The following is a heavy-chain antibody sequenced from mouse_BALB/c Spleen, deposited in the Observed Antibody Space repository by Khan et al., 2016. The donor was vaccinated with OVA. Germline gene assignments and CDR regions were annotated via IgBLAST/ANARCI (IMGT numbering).Heavy chain of an antibody. CDR1: GYSITSGYA. Sequence: EVQLQESGPGLVKPSQSLSLTCTVTGYSITSGYAWNWIRKFPGNKMEWMGYISYSGDTSYTPFLKSRISITRDTSKNKFFLQLNSVTTEDTSSEYDAKGNYCGYYFDYWGQGTTLTVSS. CDR2: ISYSGDT. D-gene: IGHD1-1*01. J-gene: IGHJ2*01. V-gene: IGHV3-2*02. CDR3: AKGNYCGYYFDY.